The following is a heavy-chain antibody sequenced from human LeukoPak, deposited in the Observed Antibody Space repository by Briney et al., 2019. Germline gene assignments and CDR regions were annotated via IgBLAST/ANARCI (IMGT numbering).Heavy chain of an antibody. V-gene: IGHV3-23*01. CDR2: ISGSGGST. CDR1: GFTFSSYA. CDR3: AKGDFGVVTSDAFDI. J-gene: IGHJ3*02. D-gene: IGHD3-3*01. Sequence: GGSLRLSCVASGFTFSSYAMSWVRQAPGKGLEWVSAISGSGGSTYYADSVKGRFTISRDNSKNTLYLQMNSLRAEDTAVYYCAKGDFGVVTSDAFDIWGQGTMVTVSS.